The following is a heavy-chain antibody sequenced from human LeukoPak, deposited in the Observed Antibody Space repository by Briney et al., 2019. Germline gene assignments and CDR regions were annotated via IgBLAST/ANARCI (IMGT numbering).Heavy chain of an antibody. V-gene: IGHV1-18*01. CDR3: ARAYCSSTSCYGNWFDP. J-gene: IGHJ5*02. CDR2: ISAYNGNT. CDR1: GYTFTSYG. Sequence: GASVKVSCKASGYTFTSYGISWVRQAPGQGLEWMGWISAYNGNTNYAQKLQGRVTMTTDTSTSTAYMELRSLRSDDTAVYYCARAYCSSTSCYGNWFDPWGQGTLVTVS. D-gene: IGHD2-2*01.